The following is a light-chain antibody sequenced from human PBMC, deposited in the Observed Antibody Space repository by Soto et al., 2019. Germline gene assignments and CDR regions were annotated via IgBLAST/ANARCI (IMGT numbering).Light chain of an antibody. CDR1: QSVSSS. J-gene: IGKJ5*01. V-gene: IGKV3D-15*01. CDR3: QQYNNWPPIT. Sequence: ERATLSFSASQSVSSSYLAWYQQKPGQAPRLLIYGASSRAAGIPDRFSGSGSGTDFTLTISSLQSEDFAIYYCQQYNNWPPITFGQGTRLEI. CDR2: GAS.